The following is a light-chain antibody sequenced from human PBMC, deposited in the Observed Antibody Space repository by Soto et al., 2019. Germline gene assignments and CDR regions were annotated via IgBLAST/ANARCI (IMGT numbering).Light chain of an antibody. CDR3: QQYSNWPLT. CDR2: GAS. CDR1: QSVTNSY. Sequence: EIVMTQSPVTLSVSPGEIATLSFSASQSVTNSYLAWYQQKPGQAPRLLIFGASTRAAGIPARFSGSGSGTEFTLAISSLQSEDFAVYYCQQYSNWPLTFGGGTKVDI. V-gene: IGKV3-15*01. J-gene: IGKJ4*01.